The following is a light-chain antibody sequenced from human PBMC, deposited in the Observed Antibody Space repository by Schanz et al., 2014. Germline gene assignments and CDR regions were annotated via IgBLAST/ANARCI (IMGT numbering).Light chain of an antibody. J-gene: IGKJ4*01. V-gene: IGKV3D-20*02. Sequence: ENVLTQSPGTLSLSPGESATLSCRASQSIANTYLAWYQQKPGQPPSLLIYGASRRATGIPDRFSGSGSGTDFTLTISSLEPEDFAVYYCQQRSNWPPGAFGGGTKVEIK. CDR3: QQRSNWPPGA. CDR1: QSIANTY. CDR2: GAS.